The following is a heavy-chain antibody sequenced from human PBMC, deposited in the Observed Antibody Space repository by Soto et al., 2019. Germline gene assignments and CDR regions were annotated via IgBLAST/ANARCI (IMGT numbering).Heavy chain of an antibody. CDR1: GGTFSSYA. V-gene: IGHV1-69*12. Sequence: QVQLVQSGAEVKKPGSSVKVSCKASGGTFSSYAISWVRQAPGQGLEWMGGIIPIFGTANYAQKFQSRVTITADXXTXTXXMELSSLRSEDTAVYYCARPYYYDSSGYYEYYFDYWGQGTLVTVSS. CDR3: ARPYYYDSSGYYEYYFDY. D-gene: IGHD3-22*01. J-gene: IGHJ4*02. CDR2: IIPIFGTA.